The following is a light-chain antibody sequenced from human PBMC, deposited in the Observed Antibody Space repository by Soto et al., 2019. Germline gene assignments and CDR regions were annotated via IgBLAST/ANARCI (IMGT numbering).Light chain of an antibody. CDR3: QQYGSTPLT. J-gene: IGKJ4*01. CDR2: DAS. CDR1: QSVRSNY. Sequence: EIVLTQSPDTLSLSPAERATLSCRASQSVRSNYLAWYQQKPGQAPRFLIDDASSRATGIPDRFSGSWSGTDFTLTISRLEPEDLAVYYCQQYGSTPLTFGGGTKVDIK. V-gene: IGKV3-20*01.